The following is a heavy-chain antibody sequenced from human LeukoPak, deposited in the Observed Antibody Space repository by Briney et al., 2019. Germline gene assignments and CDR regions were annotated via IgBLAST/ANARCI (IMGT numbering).Heavy chain of an antibody. CDR3: AKHATVTTSAAYYYYGMDV. Sequence: PGGSLRLSCAPSGFTFSSYAMSWVRQAPGKGLEWVSAISGSGGSTYYADSVKGRFTISRDNSKNTLYLQMNSLRAEDTAVYYCAKHATVTTSAAYYYYGMDVWGQGTTVTVSS. CDR1: GFTFSSYA. D-gene: IGHD4-11*01. V-gene: IGHV3-23*01. CDR2: ISGSGGST. J-gene: IGHJ6*02.